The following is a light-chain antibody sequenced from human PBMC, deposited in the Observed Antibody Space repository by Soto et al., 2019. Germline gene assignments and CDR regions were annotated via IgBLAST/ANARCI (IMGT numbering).Light chain of an antibody. V-gene: IGKV3-15*01. J-gene: IGKJ5*01. CDR3: QQYNNWPPST. CDR1: QTISSN. Sequence: EIVMAQSPATLSVSPGERAMLSCRASQTISSNLAWYQQKPGQAPRLLIYGASTRATGIPARFSGNGSGTEFTLNISSLQSEDFAVYYCQQYNNWPPSTFGQGTRLEIK. CDR2: GAS.